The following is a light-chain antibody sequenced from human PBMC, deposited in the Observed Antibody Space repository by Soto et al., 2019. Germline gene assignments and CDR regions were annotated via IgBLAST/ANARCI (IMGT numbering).Light chain of an antibody. CDR3: TSYTTTNTLYV. CDR1: NSDVGAYNY. Sequence: QSALTQPASVSGSPGQSITIPCTGTNSDVGAYNYVSWYQHHPGKAPKLMIYEVFTRSSGVSSHFSGSKSGSTASLTISGLQAEDEADYYCTSYTTTNTLYVFGTGTKLTVL. J-gene: IGLJ1*01. CDR2: EVF. V-gene: IGLV2-14*01.